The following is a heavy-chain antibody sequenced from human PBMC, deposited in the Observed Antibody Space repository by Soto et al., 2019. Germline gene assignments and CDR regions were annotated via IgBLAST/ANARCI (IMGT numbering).Heavy chain of an antibody. CDR3: ARDQFPWCSGGSSYSAGIDS. CDR2: IYICGST. J-gene: IGHJ5*01. V-gene: IGHV3-66*01. CDR1: GFTVSSNY. Sequence: QPGGSLRLSGAASGFTVSSNYMSWVRQAPGKGLEWVSVIYICGSTYYADSVKGRFTISRDNSKNTLYLQMNSLRAEDTAVYYCARDQFPWCSGGSSYSAGIDSWGLGTLLTLSA. D-gene: IGHD2-15*01.